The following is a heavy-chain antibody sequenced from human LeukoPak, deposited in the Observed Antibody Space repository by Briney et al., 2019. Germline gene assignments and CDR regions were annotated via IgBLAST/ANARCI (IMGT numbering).Heavy chain of an antibody. J-gene: IGHJ4*02. D-gene: IGHD7-27*01. CDR2: IHYSGST. Sequence: SETLSLTCTVSGGSIGSYYWSWIRQPPGKGLEWIGYIHYSGSTNYKPSLKSRVTISVDTSKNQFSLKLSSVTAADTAVYFCARLAWGRLDYWGQGTLVTVSS. CDR1: GGSIGSYY. CDR3: ARLAWGRLDY. V-gene: IGHV4-59*08.